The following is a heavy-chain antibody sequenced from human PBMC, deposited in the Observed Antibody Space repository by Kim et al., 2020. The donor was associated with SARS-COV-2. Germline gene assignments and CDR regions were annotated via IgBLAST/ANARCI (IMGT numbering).Heavy chain of an antibody. CDR1: GYTFTNYG. CDR3: AREINWNLFFYYYAMDV. V-gene: IGHV1-18*01. J-gene: IGHJ6*02. CDR2: ISTYSGDT. D-gene: IGHD1-7*01. Sequence: ASVKVSCKASGYTFTNYGINWVRQAPGQGLEWMGWISTYSGDTNYAPKFQGRVTMTTDTPTSTAYMELRSLRSDDTAVYYCAREINWNLFFYYYAMDVWGQGTTVTVSS.